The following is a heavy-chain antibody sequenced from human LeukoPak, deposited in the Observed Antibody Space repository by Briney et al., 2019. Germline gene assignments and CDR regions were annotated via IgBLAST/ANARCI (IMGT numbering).Heavy chain of an antibody. V-gene: IGHV5-51*01. CDR1: GYKLTNNW. D-gene: IGHD6-19*01. CDR3: ARHGDRGSGSSYS. Sequence: GESLKISCKISGYKLTNNWIGWVRQMPGKGLEWMGIIYPGDSDTRYSPSFQGQVTISADKSISTAYLQWSSLKASDTAMYYCARHGDRGSGSSYSWGQGTLVSVSS. CDR2: IYPGDSDT. J-gene: IGHJ4*02.